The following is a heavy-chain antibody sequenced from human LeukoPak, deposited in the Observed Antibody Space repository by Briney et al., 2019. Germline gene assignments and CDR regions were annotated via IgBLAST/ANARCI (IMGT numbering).Heavy chain of an antibody. CDR2: IKQDGSEK. J-gene: IGHJ4*02. CDR1: GFTFSSYW. Sequence: GGSLRLSCAASGFTFSSYWMSWVRQAPGKGLEWVAIIKQDGSEKYYVDSVKGRFTISRDNAKNSLYLQMNSLRAEDTAVYYCSRDHGYDLWSGYLDWGQGALVTGSS. D-gene: IGHD3-3*01. V-gene: IGHV3-7*03. CDR3: SRDHGYDLWSGYLD.